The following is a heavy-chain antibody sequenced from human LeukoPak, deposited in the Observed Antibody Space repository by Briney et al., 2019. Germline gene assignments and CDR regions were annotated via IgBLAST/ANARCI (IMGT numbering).Heavy chain of an antibody. V-gene: IGHV3-9*02. CDR2: ISWNSGRI. D-gene: IGHD2-21*02. Sequence: GGSLRLSCAVSGLTSDDYAMHWVRQVPGKGPEWASSISWNSGRIDYADSVKGRFTISRDNAKNSLYLQMNSLRGDDTALYYCARDGLRRPPTPYCGGDCPLDYWGQGTLVSVSS. CDR1: GLTSDDYA. CDR3: ARDGLRRPPTPYCGGDCPLDY. J-gene: IGHJ4*02.